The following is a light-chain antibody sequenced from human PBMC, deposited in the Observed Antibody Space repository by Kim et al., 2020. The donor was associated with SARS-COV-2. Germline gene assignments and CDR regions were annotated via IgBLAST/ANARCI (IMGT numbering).Light chain of an antibody. J-gene: IGLJ3*02. CDR2: LNSDGSH. V-gene: IGLV4-69*01. Sequence: QLVLTQSPSASASLGASVKLTCTLSSGQSSYAIAWHQQQPEKGPRYLMKLNSDGSHSKGDGIPDRFSGSSSGAERYLTISSLQSEDEADYYCQTWGTGSWVFGGGTQLSVL. CDR3: QTWGTGSWV. CDR1: SGQSSYA.